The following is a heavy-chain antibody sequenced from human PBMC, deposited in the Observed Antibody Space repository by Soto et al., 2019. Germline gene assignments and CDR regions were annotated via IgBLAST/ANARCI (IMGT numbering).Heavy chain of an antibody. CDR1: GSSISSYY. Sequence: PSETLSLTCTVSGSSISSYYWSWIRQPPGKGLEWIGYIYYSGSTNYNPSLKSRVTISVDTSKNQFSLKLSSVTAADTAVYYCARGPHCSGGSCYVSDYYGMDVWGQGTTVTVSS. CDR2: IYYSGST. CDR3: ARGPHCSGGSCYVSDYYGMDV. V-gene: IGHV4-59*01. D-gene: IGHD2-15*01. J-gene: IGHJ6*02.